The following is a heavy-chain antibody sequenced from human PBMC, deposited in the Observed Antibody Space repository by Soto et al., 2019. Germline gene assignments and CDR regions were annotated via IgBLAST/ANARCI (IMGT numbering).Heavy chain of an antibody. CDR2: IIPMFGTP. Sequence: ASVKVSCKVSGGSFREYAVSWVRQAPGQGLEWMGGIIPMFGTPNYAQKFQERITIIADEGTSTAYMELSSLTSEDTAVYYCARDSTAMITSSFDYWGQGTLVTVSS. J-gene: IGHJ4*01. CDR1: GGSFREYA. CDR3: ARDSTAMITSSFDY. D-gene: IGHD5-18*01. V-gene: IGHV1-69*13.